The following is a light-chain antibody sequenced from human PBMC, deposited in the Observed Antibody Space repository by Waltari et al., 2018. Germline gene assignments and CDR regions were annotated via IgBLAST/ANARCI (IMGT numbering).Light chain of an antibody. CDR2: RNN. CDR3: AAWDGSLRV. J-gene: IGLJ3*02. V-gene: IGLV1-47*01. CDR1: SSNIGSYY. Sequence: QSVLTQPPSASGTPGQRVTISCSGSSSNIGSYYVYWYQPLPGTAPKLLIYRNNQRPSGVPDRFSGSKSGTSASLAISGLRSEDEADYYCAAWDGSLRVFGGGTKVTVL.